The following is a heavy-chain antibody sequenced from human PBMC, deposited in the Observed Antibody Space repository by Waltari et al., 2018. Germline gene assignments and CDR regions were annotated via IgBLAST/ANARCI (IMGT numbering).Heavy chain of an antibody. CDR3: ARSYYYDSSGYYC. Sequence: EVQLVESGGGLVQPGGSLRLSCAASGFTFSSYEMNWVRQAPGEGLAVVSDISSSGSTIYYADYVKGRFTRSRDNAKNALDLQMNSLRSEDTAVYYCARSYYYDSSGYYCWGQGTLVTVSS. CDR2: ISSSGSTI. D-gene: IGHD3-22*01. J-gene: IGHJ4*02. CDR1: GFTFSSYE. V-gene: IGHV3-48*03.